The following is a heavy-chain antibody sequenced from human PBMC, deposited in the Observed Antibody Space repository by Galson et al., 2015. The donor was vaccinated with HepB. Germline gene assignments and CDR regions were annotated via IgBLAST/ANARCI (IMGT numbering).Heavy chain of an antibody. Sequence: ETLSLTCAVYGGSFSGYYWSWIRQPPGKGLEWIGEINHSGSTNYDPSLKSRVTISVDTSKNQFSLKLSSVTAADTAVYYCARGLGDSSHYFDYWGQGTLVTVSS. D-gene: IGHD6-19*01. CDR3: ARGLGDSSHYFDY. J-gene: IGHJ4*02. CDR1: GGSFSGYY. CDR2: INHSGST. V-gene: IGHV4-34*01.